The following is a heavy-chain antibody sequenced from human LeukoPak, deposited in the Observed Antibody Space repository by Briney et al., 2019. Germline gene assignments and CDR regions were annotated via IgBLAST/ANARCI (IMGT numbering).Heavy chain of an antibody. D-gene: IGHD6-6*01. CDR2: IDQGGSVR. J-gene: IGHJ5*02. Sequence: GGSLRLSCAVSGITLSNYGMSWVRQAPGKGLEFVANIDQGGSVRNYMDSLKGRCTISRDNAKKSLYLEINSLRADDTAVYYCARDPESSSSDLWGRGALVTVSS. V-gene: IGHV3-7*01. CDR3: ARDPESSSSDL. CDR1: GITLSNYG.